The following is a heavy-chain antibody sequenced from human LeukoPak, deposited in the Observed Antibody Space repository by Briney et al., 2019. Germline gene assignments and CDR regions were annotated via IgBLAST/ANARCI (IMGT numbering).Heavy chain of an antibody. CDR3: ARVSYYYDSSEDY. Sequence: GGSLRLSCAASGFTFSSFSMNWVRQAPGKGLEWVSSISSSSSYIYYADSVKGRFTISRDNAKNSLYLQMNSLRAEDTAVYYCARVSYYYDSSEDYWGQGTLVTVSS. J-gene: IGHJ4*02. D-gene: IGHD3-22*01. CDR2: ISSSSSYI. V-gene: IGHV3-21*01. CDR1: GFTFSSFS.